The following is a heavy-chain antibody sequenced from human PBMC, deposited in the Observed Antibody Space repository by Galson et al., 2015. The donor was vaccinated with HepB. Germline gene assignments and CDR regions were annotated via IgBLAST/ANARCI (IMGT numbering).Heavy chain of an antibody. D-gene: IGHD6-13*01. CDR1: GGSISSYY. Sequence: ETLSLTCTVSGGSISSYYWSWIRQPPGKGLEWIGYVFYSGSTNYNPSLESRVTISVDTSKNQFSLRLSSVTAADTAIYYCARVIGIAAAGTHAFDIWGQGTMVTVSS. CDR2: VFYSGST. V-gene: IGHV4-59*01. CDR3: ARVIGIAAAGTHAFDI. J-gene: IGHJ3*02.